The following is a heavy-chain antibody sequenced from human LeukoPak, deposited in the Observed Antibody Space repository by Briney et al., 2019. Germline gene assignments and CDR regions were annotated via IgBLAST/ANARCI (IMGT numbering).Heavy chain of an antibody. Sequence: GSVKVSCKASGYTFTGHYMHWVRQAPGQGLEWMGWINPNSGGTNYAQKFQGRVTMTRDTSISTAYMELSRLRSDDTAVYYCARGGIGGEFWFDPWGQGTLVTVSS. CDR2: INPNSGGT. J-gene: IGHJ5*02. CDR1: GYTFTGHY. V-gene: IGHV1-2*02. D-gene: IGHD2-21*01. CDR3: ARGGIGGEFWFDP.